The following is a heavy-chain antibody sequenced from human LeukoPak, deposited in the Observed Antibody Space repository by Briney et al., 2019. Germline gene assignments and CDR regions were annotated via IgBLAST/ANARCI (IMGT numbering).Heavy chain of an antibody. CDR3: AKMTGPRWLQYDEESDY. CDR1: GFTFSDYY. V-gene: IGHV3-11*01. J-gene: IGHJ4*02. CDR2: ISSSGSTI. D-gene: IGHD5-24*01. Sequence: PGGSLRLSCAASGFTFSDYYMSWIRQAPGKGLEWVSYISSSGSTIYYADSVKGRFTISRDNAKDSLYLQMNSLRAEDTAVYYCAKMTGPRWLQYDEESDYWGQGTLVTVSS.